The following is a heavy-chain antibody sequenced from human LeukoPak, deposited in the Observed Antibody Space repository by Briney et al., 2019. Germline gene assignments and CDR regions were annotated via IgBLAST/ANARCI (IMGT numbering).Heavy chain of an antibody. CDR2: ISSSSSYI. CDR3: AKTSMTSLYNWFDP. D-gene: IGHD2-21*01. Sequence: GGSLRLSCAASGFTFSSYSMNWVRQAPGKGLEWASSISSSSSYIYYADSVKGRFTISRDNAKNSLYLQMNSLRAEDTAVYFCAKTSMTSLYNWFDPWGQGTLVTVSS. V-gene: IGHV3-21*04. CDR1: GFTFSSYS. J-gene: IGHJ5*02.